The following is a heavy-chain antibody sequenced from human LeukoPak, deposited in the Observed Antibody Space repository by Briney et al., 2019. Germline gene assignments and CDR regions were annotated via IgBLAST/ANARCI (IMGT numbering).Heavy chain of an antibody. V-gene: IGHV3-43*02. CDR1: GLTFEDYA. Sequence: PGGSLRLSCAASGLTFEDYAVHWVRQVPGKGLEWVSFISGDGVSTYYTGSVKGRFIISRDNSKNSLYLQMNSLRTEDTAFYYCAKDKDSSGFDDWGQGTLVTVSS. D-gene: IGHD3-22*01. CDR3: AKDKDSSGFDD. CDR2: ISGDGVST. J-gene: IGHJ4*02.